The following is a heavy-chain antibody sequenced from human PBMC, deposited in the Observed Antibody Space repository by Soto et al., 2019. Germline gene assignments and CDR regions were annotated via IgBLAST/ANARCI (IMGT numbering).Heavy chain of an antibody. Sequence: GGSLRLSCAVSGFISSNYWMAWVRQAPGKGLERVANIKEDGSEKYYMDSVRGRFTISRDNAKNSLYLQMSSLKSEDTGIYYCARSSYGAFDYGGQGTLFTVSS. V-gene: IGHV3-7*01. CDR3: ARSSYGAFDY. J-gene: IGHJ4*02. CDR2: IKEDGSEK. CDR1: GFISSNYW. D-gene: IGHD3-10*01.